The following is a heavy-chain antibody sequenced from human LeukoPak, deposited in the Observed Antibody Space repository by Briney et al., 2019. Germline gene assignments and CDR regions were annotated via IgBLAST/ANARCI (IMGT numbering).Heavy chain of an antibody. CDR2: VFYTGSF. J-gene: IGHJ4*02. Sequence: PSGTLSLTCAVSGGSLSGSYWSWIRQFPGKGLEWIGFVFYTGSFNYNPSLKSRVRISVDTSRNQFSLKLSSVTAADTAVYYCARGSSLYDYWGQGTLVTVSS. V-gene: IGHV4-59*01. CDR3: ARGSSLYDY. D-gene: IGHD6-13*01. CDR1: GGSLSGSY.